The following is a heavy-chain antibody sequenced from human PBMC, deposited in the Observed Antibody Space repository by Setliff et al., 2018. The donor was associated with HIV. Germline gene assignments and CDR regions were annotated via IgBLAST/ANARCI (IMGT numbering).Heavy chain of an antibody. D-gene: IGHD6-13*01. CDR1: GGAISTYY. Sequence: SETLSLTCTVSGGAISTYYWTWIRQPPGKGLEWIGYIYYSGSSYYNPSLKSRVTMSIDTSKNQISLKLNSVTAADTATYYCARSNPGITAGLLAYWGPGTLVTVSS. CDR2: IYYSGSS. V-gene: IGHV4-59*04. CDR3: ARSNPGITAGLLAY. J-gene: IGHJ4*02.